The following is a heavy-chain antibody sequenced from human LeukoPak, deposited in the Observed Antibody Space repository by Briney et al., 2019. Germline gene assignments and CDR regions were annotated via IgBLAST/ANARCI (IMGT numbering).Heavy chain of an antibody. CDR2: IWHDGSTK. D-gene: IGHD3-22*01. CDR1: GFTFSSYG. J-gene: IGHJ6*02. V-gene: IGHV3-33*06. Sequence: PGGSLRPSCAASGFTFSSYGMHWVRQAPAKGLEWVAVIWHDGSTKHYADSVKGRFTISRDNLKNTLYLEMNSLRAEDTAVYHCAKAYDSPYYYHGMDVWGQGTTVTVSS. CDR3: AKAYDSPYYYHGMDV.